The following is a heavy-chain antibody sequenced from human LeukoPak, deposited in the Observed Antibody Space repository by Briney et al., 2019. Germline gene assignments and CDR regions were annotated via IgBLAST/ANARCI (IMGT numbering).Heavy chain of an antibody. V-gene: IGHV4-4*09. D-gene: IGHD2-21*01. Sequence: SETLSLTCTVSGVSMSAYQWSWVRQSPEKGLEWIGCINTKGETSYNPSLKSRVTTSIDTSKSQFSLRLTSVTAADTAVYYCATSNDAKIAPFDHWGQGAPVTVSS. CDR3: ATSNDAKIAPFDH. J-gene: IGHJ4*02. CDR2: INTKGET. CDR1: GVSMSAYQ.